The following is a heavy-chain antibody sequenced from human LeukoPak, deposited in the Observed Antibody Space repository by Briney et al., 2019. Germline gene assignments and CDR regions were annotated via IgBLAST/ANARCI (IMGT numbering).Heavy chain of an antibody. V-gene: IGHV3-21*01. CDR1: GFTFSGYT. J-gene: IGHJ4*02. CDR3: ARQVEANFDY. CDR2: ISTSSSYI. Sequence: GGSLRLSCAASGFTFSGYTMNWVREAPGKGLEWVSSISTSSSYIYYADSVKGRFTISRDNAKNSLYLQMNSLRAEDTAVYYCARQVEANFDYWGQGTLVTVSS.